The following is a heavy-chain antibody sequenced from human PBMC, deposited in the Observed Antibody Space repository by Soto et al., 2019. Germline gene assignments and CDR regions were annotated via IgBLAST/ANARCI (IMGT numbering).Heavy chain of an antibody. CDR3: ARDSLYDYIWGSYRL. CDR1: GFTFSSYS. CDR2: ISSSSSYI. V-gene: IGHV3-21*01. J-gene: IGHJ4*02. D-gene: IGHD3-16*02. Sequence: GGSLRLSCAASGFTFSSYSMNWVRQAPGKGLEWVSSISSSSSYIYYADSVKGRFTISRDNAKNSLYLQMNGLRAEDTAVYYCARDSLYDYIWGSYRLWGQGTLVTVSS.